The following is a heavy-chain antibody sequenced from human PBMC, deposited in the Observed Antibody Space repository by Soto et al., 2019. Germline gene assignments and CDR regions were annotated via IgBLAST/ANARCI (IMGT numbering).Heavy chain of an antibody. CDR2: VTGGGHTT. Sequence: VGSLRISCAASGFTFSRYAMSWVRQAPGKGLEWVSTVTGGGHTTYNADSVNGRFTISRDNSKNTLYLQMNNLRAEDTAIYYCASSSGDLDVYGMDIWGPGTTVTVSS. J-gene: IGHJ6*02. CDR3: ASSSGDLDVYGMDI. CDR1: GFTFSRYA. D-gene: IGHD3-10*01. V-gene: IGHV3-23*01.